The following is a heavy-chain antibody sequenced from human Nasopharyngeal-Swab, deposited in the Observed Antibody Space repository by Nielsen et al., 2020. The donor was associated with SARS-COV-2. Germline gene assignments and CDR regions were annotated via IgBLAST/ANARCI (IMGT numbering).Heavy chain of an antibody. CDR3: ARPDCGGDCFSPSYFDS. CDR1: GFTFSDYY. Sequence: GESLKISCAASGFTFSDYYMSWFRQAPGKGLEWASYISGRPYRASNYYTNYADSVRGRFTISRDNAKNSLYLEMNNLRAEDMAVYYCARPDCGGDCFSPSYFDSWGQGTLVTVSS. V-gene: IGHV3-11*06. J-gene: IGHJ4*02. D-gene: IGHD2-21*02. CDR2: ISGRPYRASNYYT.